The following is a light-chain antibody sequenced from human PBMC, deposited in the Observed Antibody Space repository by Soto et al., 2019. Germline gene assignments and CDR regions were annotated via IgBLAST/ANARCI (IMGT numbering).Light chain of an antibody. J-gene: IGKJ4*01. CDR3: MQALQTPVT. CDR1: QSLLHSDGYNY. V-gene: IGKV2-28*01. CDR2: SGS. Sequence: VLTQSSLSLPVTPGEPASISCRSSQSLLHSDGYNYLDWYLQKPGQSPQLLIYSGSHRASGVPDRFSGSGSGTDFTLKISRVEAGDVGIYYCMQALQTPVTFGGGTKVEI.